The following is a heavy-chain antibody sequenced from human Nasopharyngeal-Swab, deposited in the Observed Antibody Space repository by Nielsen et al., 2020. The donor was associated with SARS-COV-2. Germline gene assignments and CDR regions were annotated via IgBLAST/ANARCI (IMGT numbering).Heavy chain of an antibody. V-gene: IGHV3-23*01. CDR1: GFTFSNYA. CDR3: ARGRYNPY. D-gene: IGHD3-9*01. CDR2: INNRGDDT. J-gene: IGHJ4*02. Sequence: GGSLRLSCAASGFTFSNYAMSWVRQAPGKGLEWVSTINNRGDDTHYVDSVRGRFTISRDNSKNTLYLQMNSLSAEDTAVYYCARGRYNPYWGQGTLVTVSS.